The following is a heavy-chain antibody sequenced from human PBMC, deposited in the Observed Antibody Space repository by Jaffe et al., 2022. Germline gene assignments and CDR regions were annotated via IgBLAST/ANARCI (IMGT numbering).Heavy chain of an antibody. Sequence: QVQLVESGGGVVQPGGSLRLSCAASGFTFSNYGMHWVRQAPGKGLEWVAFIRYDGSNKYYADSVKGRFTISRDNSKNTLYLQMNSLRAEDTAVYYCAKDINAAMIYYFDYWGQGTLVTVSS. D-gene: IGHD5-18*01. CDR2: IRYDGSNK. V-gene: IGHV3-30*02. CDR3: AKDINAAMIYYFDY. J-gene: IGHJ4*02. CDR1: GFTFSNYG.